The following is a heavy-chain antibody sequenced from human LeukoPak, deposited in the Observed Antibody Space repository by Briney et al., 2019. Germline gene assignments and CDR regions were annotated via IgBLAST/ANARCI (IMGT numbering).Heavy chain of an antibody. J-gene: IGHJ4*02. CDR2: MSASGGSS. CDR3: AKSEYSSGYSVVDY. D-gene: IGHD3-22*01. V-gene: IGHV3-23*01. CDR1: GFTFSSYA. Sequence: PGGSLRLSCAASGFTFSSYAMTWVRQTPGNGLEWVSVMSASGGSSYYADSVKGRFTISRDNSKNTLYLQMNSLRADDTAIYYCAKSEYSSGYSVVDYWGQGTLVTVSS.